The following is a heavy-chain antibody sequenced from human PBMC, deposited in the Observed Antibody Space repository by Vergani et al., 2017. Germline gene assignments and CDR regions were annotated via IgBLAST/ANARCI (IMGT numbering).Heavy chain of an antibody. V-gene: IGHV3-7*04. J-gene: IGHJ4*02. D-gene: IGHD1-26*01. CDR3: ARAGSGSYSTGFDY. CDR2: IKQDGSEK. CDR1: GFTFSSYW. Sequence: EVQLVESGGGLVQPGGSLRLSCAASGFTFSSYWMSWVRQAPGKGLEWVANIKQDGSEKYYVDSVKGRLTIPRDNAKNSLYLQMNSLRAEDTAVYYCARAGSGSYSTGFDYWGQGTLVTVSS.